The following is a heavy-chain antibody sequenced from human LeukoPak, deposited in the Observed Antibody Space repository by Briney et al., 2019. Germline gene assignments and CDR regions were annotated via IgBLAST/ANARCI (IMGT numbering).Heavy chain of an antibody. CDR3: AREDTALVIAY. D-gene: IGHD5-18*01. J-gene: IGHJ4*02. CDR2: MWYDGSNK. V-gene: IGHV3-33*01. CDR1: GFTFSSYG. Sequence: GRSLRLSCAASGFTFSSYGMHWVRQAPGKGLEWVAIMWYDGSNKYYTDSVKGRFTISRDNPKNTLYLQMNSLRVEDTAVYYCAREDTALVIAYWGQGTLVTVSS.